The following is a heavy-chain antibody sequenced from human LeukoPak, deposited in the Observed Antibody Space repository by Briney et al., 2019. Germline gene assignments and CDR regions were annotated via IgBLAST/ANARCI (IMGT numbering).Heavy chain of an antibody. V-gene: IGHV3-7*03. J-gene: IGHJ4*02. CDR2: IRQDRSEK. Sequence: GGSLRLSCAASGFTFSSYWITSVRQATGKGLEWVANIRQDRSEKFYVDSLKRRFVISRDNAKNLVTLEMNSRRAEDAAVYSCAWGNCNTIRCPEGSPLSRLWGQGAQVTVSS. CDR1: GFTFSSYW. CDR3: AWGNCNTIRCPEGSPLSRL. D-gene: IGHD2/OR15-2a*01.